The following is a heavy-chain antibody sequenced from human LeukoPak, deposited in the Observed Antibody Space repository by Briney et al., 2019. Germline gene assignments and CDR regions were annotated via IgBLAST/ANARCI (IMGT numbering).Heavy chain of an antibody. Sequence: SETLSLTCTVSGYSISSGYYWSWIRQPAGKGLEWIGRIYTSGSTNYNPSPKSRVTISVDTSKNQFSLKLSSVTAADTAVYYCARVRIAAAGRAYYCYMDVWGKGTTVTISS. CDR2: IYTSGST. CDR1: GYSISSGYY. D-gene: IGHD6-13*01. V-gene: IGHV4-61*02. J-gene: IGHJ6*03. CDR3: ARVRIAAAGRAYYCYMDV.